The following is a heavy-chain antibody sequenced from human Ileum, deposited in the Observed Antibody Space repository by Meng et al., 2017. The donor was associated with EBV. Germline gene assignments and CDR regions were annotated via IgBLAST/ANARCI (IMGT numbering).Heavy chain of an antibody. J-gene: IGHJ5*02. CDR1: GVSFSGYY. D-gene: IGHD3-10*01. Sequence: QVQLQRRGAVLLKPSETQSLTRADYGVSFSGYYWSWMRQPPGKGLEWIGEINHSGSTNYNPSLKSRVTISVDTSKNQFSLKLSSVTAADTAVYYCARGRPPPYYYGSGSYNWFDPWGQGTLVTVSS. CDR3: ARGRPPPYYYGSGSYNWFDP. V-gene: IGHV4-34*01. CDR2: INHSGST.